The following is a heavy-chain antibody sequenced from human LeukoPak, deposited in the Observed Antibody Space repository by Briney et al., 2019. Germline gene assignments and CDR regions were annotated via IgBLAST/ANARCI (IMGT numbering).Heavy chain of an antibody. CDR1: GVSITNSY. Sequence: PSEVLSLTRHVSGVSITNSYWSWSRQPPGKGLEWIGYIFYSGGTNYSPSLKSRVSISIDTSNNQFYLKLKSVTAADTAVYYCARHPTSYFDYWGQGTLVTVSS. J-gene: IGHJ4*02. CDR3: ARHPTSYFDY. CDR2: IFYSGGT. V-gene: IGHV4-59*08.